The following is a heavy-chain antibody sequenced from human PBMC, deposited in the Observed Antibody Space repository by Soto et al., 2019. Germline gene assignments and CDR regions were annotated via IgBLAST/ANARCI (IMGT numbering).Heavy chain of an antibody. D-gene: IGHD4-17*01. CDR3: ARGGDYYYYYGMDV. J-gene: IGHJ6*02. CDR1: GGSISSGGYS. CDR2: IYHSGST. V-gene: IGHV4-30-2*01. Sequence: PSETLSLTCAVSGGSISSGGYSWSWIRQPPGKGLEWIGYIYHSGSTYYNPSLKSRVTISVVRSKNQFSLKVFSVTAADTAVYYCARGGDYYYYYGMDVWGQGTTVT.